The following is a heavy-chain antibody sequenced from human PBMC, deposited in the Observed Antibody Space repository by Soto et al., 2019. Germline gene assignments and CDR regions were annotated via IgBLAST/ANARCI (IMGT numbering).Heavy chain of an antibody. V-gene: IGHV1-2*02. Sequence: AGVQGSCKVPGHDFLCYEIHCTRQAPGQGLEWMGWMNPKSGVTRNAQKSPGRVTMTRASSISTGYMELSGLTPDETAVYYCVRSFRLGGLVPTAPWGKGTWVTVSS. CDR3: VRSFRLGGLVPTAP. CDR1: GHDFLCYE. J-gene: IGHJ6*04. D-gene: IGHD1-1*01. CDR2: MNPKSGVT.